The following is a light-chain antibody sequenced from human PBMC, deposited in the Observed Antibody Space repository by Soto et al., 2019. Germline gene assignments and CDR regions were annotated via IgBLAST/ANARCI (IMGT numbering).Light chain of an antibody. CDR1: SGDVGAYNY. CDR2: DVS. V-gene: IGLV2-14*01. CDR3: SSFTNTYSYV. J-gene: IGLJ1*01. Sequence: QSALTQPASVSGSPGQSITISCTGTSGDVGAYNYVSWYQQHPGKAPRLMIYDVSNRPSGASNRFSGSKSGNTASLTISGLQVEEEADYYCSSFTNTYSYVFGTGTKLTVL.